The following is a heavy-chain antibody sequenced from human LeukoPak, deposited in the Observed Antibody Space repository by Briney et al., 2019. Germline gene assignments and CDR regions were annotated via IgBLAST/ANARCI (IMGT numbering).Heavy chain of an antibody. D-gene: IGHD2-2*01. Sequence: PGGSLRLSCAASGFTFSDYNMRWIRQAPGKGLEWVSSISRSGSTKYYADSVKGRYTISRDNAKNSLYLQMNSLRAEDTAVYYCASPVGYCSTTSCQADAFDIWGQGTMVTVSS. CDR2: ISRSGSTK. J-gene: IGHJ3*02. CDR1: GFTFSDYN. CDR3: ASPVGYCSTTSCQADAFDI. V-gene: IGHV3-11*04.